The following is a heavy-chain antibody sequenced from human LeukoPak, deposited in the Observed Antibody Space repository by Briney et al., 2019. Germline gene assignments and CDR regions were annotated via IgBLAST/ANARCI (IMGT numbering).Heavy chain of an antibody. V-gene: IGHV3-74*01. D-gene: IGHD2-2*01. CDR1: GLGFSDYW. Sequence: GGSLRLSCAASGLGFSDYWMHWVRQAPGKGLVWVSRINNAGSSTSYADSVKGRFTISRDNAKNSLYLQMNSLRAEDTAVYYCARGYCSSTSCYRGPPVYHWGQGTLVTVSS. CDR2: INNAGSST. CDR3: ARGYCSSTSCYRGPPVYH. J-gene: IGHJ4*02.